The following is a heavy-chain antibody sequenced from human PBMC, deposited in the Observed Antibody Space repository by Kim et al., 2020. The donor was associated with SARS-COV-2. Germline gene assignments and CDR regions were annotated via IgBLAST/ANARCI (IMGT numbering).Heavy chain of an antibody. CDR2: VFRGGTT. CDR3: ATSTEGDLYAGSPGDC. J-gene: IGHJ4*02. D-gene: IGHD1-26*01. CDR1: GFNVRGKD. Sequence: GGSLRLSCKASGFNVRGKDMSWVRQVPGKGLDGWGEVFRGGTTFYADSIQGRFTISRDDSRNTLYLEMSNLRVDDSAVYYCATSTEGDLYAGSPGDCWGQGILVTVSS. V-gene: IGHV3-53*01.